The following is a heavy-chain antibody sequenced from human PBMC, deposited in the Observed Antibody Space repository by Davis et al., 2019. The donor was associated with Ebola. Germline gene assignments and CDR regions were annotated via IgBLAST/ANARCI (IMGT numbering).Heavy chain of an antibody. Sequence: PGGSLRLSCAASGFTVSSNYMSWVRQAPGKGLEWVAVISYDGSNKYYADSVKGRFTISRDNSKNTLYLQMNSLRAEDTAVYYCAKDMSKGGFGELSPAVYYYGMDVWGQGTTVTVSS. CDR2: ISYDGSNK. D-gene: IGHD3-10*01. J-gene: IGHJ6*02. CDR3: AKDMSKGGFGELSPAVYYYGMDV. V-gene: IGHV3-30*18. CDR1: GFTVSSNY.